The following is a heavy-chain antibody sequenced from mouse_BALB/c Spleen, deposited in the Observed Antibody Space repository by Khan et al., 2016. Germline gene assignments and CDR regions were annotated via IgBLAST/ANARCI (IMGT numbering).Heavy chain of an antibody. CDR1: GYTFRNYG. Sequence: QIQLVQSGPELRKPGETVKISCKASGYTFRNYGINWVTQAPGKGLKWMGWINTNTEESTLAEEFTGRFAFSLETSASTAYLQINNLKNEDTATYCCAIYGSSAYFDSWGRGTTLTVSS. J-gene: IGHJ2*01. D-gene: IGHD1-1*01. CDR3: AIYGSSAYFDS. V-gene: IGHV9-3*02. CDR2: INTNTEES.